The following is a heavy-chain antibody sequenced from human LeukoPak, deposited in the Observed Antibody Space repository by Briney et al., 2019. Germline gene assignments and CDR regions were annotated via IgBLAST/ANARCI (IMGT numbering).Heavy chain of an antibody. J-gene: IGHJ6*03. Sequence: PGGSLRLSCAASGFTFSSYSMNWVRQAPGKGLEWVSSISSSSSYIYYADSVKGRFTISRDNAKNSLYLQMNSLRAEDTAVYYCARDGKDTAMTHPYYYYYMDVWGKGTTVTVSS. V-gene: IGHV3-21*01. CDR2: ISSSSSYI. CDR3: ARDGKDTAMTHPYYYYYMDV. D-gene: IGHD5-18*01. CDR1: GFTFSSYS.